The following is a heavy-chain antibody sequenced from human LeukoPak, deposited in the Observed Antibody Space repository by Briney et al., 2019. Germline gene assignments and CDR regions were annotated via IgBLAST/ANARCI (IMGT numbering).Heavy chain of an antibody. CDR1: GGTFSSYA. Sequence: SVKVSCKASGGTFSSYAISWVRQAPGQGLEWMGRIIPILGIANYAQKFQGRVTITADKSTSTAYMELRSLRSDDTAVYYCARDGEYSSSWYYAGWFDPWGQGTLVTVSS. V-gene: IGHV1-69*04. D-gene: IGHD6-13*01. CDR2: IIPILGIA. J-gene: IGHJ5*02. CDR3: ARDGEYSSSWYYAGWFDP.